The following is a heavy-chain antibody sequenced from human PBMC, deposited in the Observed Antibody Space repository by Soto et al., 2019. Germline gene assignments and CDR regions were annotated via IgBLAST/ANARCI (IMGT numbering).Heavy chain of an antibody. D-gene: IGHD6-6*01. CDR3: AKDLFSSSAEYYFDY. CDR2: IRGRGGST. Sequence: GGSLRLSCAASGFTFSSYAMSWVRQAPGKGLEWVSAIRGRGGSTYYADSVKGRFTISRDNSKNTLYLQMNSLRAEDTAVYYCAKDLFSSSAEYYFDYWGQGTLVTVSS. CDR1: GFTFSSYA. J-gene: IGHJ4*02. V-gene: IGHV3-23*01.